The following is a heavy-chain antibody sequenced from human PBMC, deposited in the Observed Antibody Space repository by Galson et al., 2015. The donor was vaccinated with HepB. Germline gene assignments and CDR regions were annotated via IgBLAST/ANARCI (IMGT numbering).Heavy chain of an antibody. CDR2: INSDGSST. V-gene: IGHV3-74*01. D-gene: IGHD2-15*01. Sequence: SLRLSCAASGFTFSSYWMHWVRQAPGKGLVWVSRINSDGSSTSYADSVKGRFTISRDNAKNTLYLQMNSLRAEDTAVYYCARLSPLFVVGTHSITEAFDIWGQGTMVTVSS. CDR3: ARLSPLFVVGTHSITEAFDI. J-gene: IGHJ3*02. CDR1: GFTFSSYW.